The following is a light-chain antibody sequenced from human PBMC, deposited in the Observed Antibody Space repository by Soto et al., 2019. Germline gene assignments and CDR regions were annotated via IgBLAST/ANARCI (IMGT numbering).Light chain of an antibody. V-gene: IGLV2-14*01. CDR3: SSFTSVSTYV. J-gene: IGLJ1*01. CDR2: EVS. Sequence: QSALTQPASVSGSPGQSITISCTGTSSDVGGYNYVSWYQQHPGKAPKLIISEVSNRPSGVSNRFSGSKSGFTASLTISGLQAEDESHYYCSSFTSVSTYVFGTGTKLTVL. CDR1: SSDVGGYNY.